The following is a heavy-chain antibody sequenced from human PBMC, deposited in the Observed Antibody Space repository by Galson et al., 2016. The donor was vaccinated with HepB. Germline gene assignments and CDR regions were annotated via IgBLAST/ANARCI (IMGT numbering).Heavy chain of an antibody. V-gene: IGHV3-53*01. CDR3: ARGGNYGYT. J-gene: IGHJ4*02. CDR1: GFSFSNYW. Sequence: SLRLSCAASGFSFSNYWMSWVRQAPGKGLEWVSLIYSGGGTHYVDSVKGRFIISRDNSKNTLYLQMNSLRVEDTAVYYCARGGNYGYTWGQGTLVTVSS. CDR2: IYSGGGT. D-gene: IGHD1-26*01.